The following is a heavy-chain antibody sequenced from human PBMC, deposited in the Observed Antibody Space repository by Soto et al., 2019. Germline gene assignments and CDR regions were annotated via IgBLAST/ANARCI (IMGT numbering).Heavy chain of an antibody. V-gene: IGHV3-74*01. J-gene: IGHJ5*02. D-gene: IGHD3-10*01. CDR3: ARDTYYYGSGSYSP. CDR1: GFTFSSYW. Sequence: GGSLILSCAASGFTFSSYWMHWVLQAPGKGLVWVSRINSDGSSTYYADSVKGRFTISRDNAKNTLYLQMNSLRAEDTAVYYCARDTYYYGSGSYSPWGQGTLVTVSS. CDR2: INSDGSST.